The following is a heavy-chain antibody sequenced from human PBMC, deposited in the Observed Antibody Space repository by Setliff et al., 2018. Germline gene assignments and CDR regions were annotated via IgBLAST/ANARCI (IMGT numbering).Heavy chain of an antibody. CDR1: GGTFSSYA. Sequence: GASVKVSCKASGGTFSSYAISWVRQAPGQGLEWMGGIIPIFSTANYAQKFQGRVTITTDESTSTAYMELSSLRSEDTAVYYCARATYYYDSSGYFLDAFDIWGQGTMVTVSS. CDR3: ARATYYYDSSGYFLDAFDI. D-gene: IGHD3-22*01. CDR2: IIPIFSTA. J-gene: IGHJ3*02. V-gene: IGHV1-69*05.